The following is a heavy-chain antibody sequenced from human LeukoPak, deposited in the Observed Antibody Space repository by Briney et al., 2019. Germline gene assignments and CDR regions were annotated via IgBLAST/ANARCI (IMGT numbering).Heavy chain of an antibody. Sequence: SETLSLTCTVSGGSISSYYWSWIRQPPGKGLEWIGCIYPSGSTKYNPSLKSRVTISVDTSKNQFPLKLSSVTAADTAVYYCARDGDYDPHLGYWGQGTLVTVSS. CDR3: ARDGDYDPHLGY. CDR2: IYPSGST. J-gene: IGHJ4*02. V-gene: IGHV4-59*12. CDR1: GGSISSYY. D-gene: IGHD4-17*01.